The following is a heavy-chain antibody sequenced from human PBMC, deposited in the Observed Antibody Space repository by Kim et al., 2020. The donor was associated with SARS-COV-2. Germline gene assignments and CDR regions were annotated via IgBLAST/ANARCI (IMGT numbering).Heavy chain of an antibody. CDR2: ISYDGSNK. CDR1: GFTFSSYA. D-gene: IGHD3-10*01. J-gene: IGHJ4*02. Sequence: GGSLRLSCAASGFTFSSYAMHWVRQAPGKGLEWVAVISYDGSNKYYEDSVKGRFTISRANSKNTQYLQMNSLRAEDTAVYYCARDGPSRGVGDYWGQGTLVTVSS. V-gene: IGHV3-30-3*01. CDR3: ARDGPSRGVGDY.